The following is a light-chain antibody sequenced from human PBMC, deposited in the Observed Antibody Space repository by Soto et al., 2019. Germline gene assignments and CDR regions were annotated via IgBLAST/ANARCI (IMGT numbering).Light chain of an antibody. CDR2: KAS. CDR1: QSISSW. V-gene: IGKV1-5*03. Sequence: DIQMTQSPSTLSASVGDRVTITCRASQSISSWLAWYQQKPGKAPKLLIYKASSLDSGVPSRFSGSGSGTELTLLISSLQPDDFATYYCQQYNSYSPWTFGQGTKLEIK. CDR3: QQYNSYSPWT. J-gene: IGKJ2*02.